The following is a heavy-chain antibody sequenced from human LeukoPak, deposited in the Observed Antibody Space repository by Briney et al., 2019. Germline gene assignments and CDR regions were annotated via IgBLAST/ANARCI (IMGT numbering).Heavy chain of an antibody. V-gene: IGHV3-20*04. CDR3: ARDRGFGELSHFDY. CDR1: GFTFDDYG. J-gene: IGHJ4*02. CDR2: INWNGGST. Sequence: GSLRLSCAASGFTFDDYGMSWVRQAPGKGLEWVSGINWNGGSTGYADSVKGRFTISRDNAKNSLYLQMNSLRAEDTALYYCARDRGFGELSHFDYWGQGTLVTVSS. D-gene: IGHD3-10*01.